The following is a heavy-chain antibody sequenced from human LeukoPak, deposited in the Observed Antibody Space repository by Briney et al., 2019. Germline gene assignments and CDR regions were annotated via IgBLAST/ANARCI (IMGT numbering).Heavy chain of an antibody. V-gene: IGHV4-61*02. Sequence: SETLSLTCTVSGGSISSGTYYWNWIRQPAGKGLEWIGRIYTSGSTDYNPSLKSRVTISVDTSKNQFSLKLTSVTAADTAVYYCARWDDSAWGFGNWGPGTLVTVSS. CDR2: IYTSGST. CDR3: ARWDDSAWGFGN. CDR1: GGSISSGTYY. J-gene: IGHJ4*02. D-gene: IGHD6-19*01.